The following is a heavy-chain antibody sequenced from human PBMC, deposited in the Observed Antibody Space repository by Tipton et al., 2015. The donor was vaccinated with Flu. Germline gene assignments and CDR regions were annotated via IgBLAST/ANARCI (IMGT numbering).Heavy chain of an antibody. J-gene: IGHJ4*02. D-gene: IGHD3-16*01. V-gene: IGHV3-66*02. CDR2: LDSGETA. Sequence: SLRLSCEVSGFSVSSTYMSWVRQAPGKGLEWVSALDSGETAYYADSVKGRFTISRDNSKNTVYLQMNRLKTDDTAVYFCARISRWGQGTLVTVSS. CDR1: GFSVSSTY. CDR3: ARISR.